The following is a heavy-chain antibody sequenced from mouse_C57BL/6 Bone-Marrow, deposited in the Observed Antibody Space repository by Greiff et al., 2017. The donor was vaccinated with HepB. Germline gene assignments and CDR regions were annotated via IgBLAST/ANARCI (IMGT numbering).Heavy chain of an antibody. J-gene: IGHJ4*01. CDR3: ARRDYGSSYLAMDY. CDR1: GYTFTDYY. V-gene: IGHV1-76*01. D-gene: IGHD1-1*01. Sequence: VQLQQSGAELVRPGASVKLSCKASGYTFTDYYINWVKQRPGQGLEWIARIYPGSGNTYYNEKFKGKATLTAEKSSSTASMQLSSLTSEDSAVYFCARRDYGSSYLAMDYWGQGTSVTVSS. CDR2: IYPGSGNT.